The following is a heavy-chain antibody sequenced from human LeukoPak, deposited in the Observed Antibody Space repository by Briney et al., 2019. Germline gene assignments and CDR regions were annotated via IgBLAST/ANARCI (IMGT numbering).Heavy chain of an antibody. CDR2: IYYSGST. CDR1: GGSISSYY. D-gene: IGHD3-22*01. J-gene: IGHJ4*02. CDR3: ARGQGYYYDSSGFDY. Sequence: PSETLSLTCTVSGGSISSYYWSWIRQPPGKGLEWIGYIYYSGSTNYNPSLKSRVTISVDKSKNQFSLKLSSVTAADTAVYYCARGQGYYYDSSGFDYWGQGTLVTVSS. V-gene: IGHV4-59*12.